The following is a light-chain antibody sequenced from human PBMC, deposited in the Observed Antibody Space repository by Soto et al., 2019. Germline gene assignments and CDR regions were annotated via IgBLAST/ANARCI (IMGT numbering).Light chain of an antibody. CDR3: QQYNLWPQT. Sequence: EFVLTQSPGTLSLSPGERATLSCRASQTVRNNYLAWYQQKPGQAPRLLIYDASSRATGIPDRFSGGGSGTDFTLTISRLEPEDFAVYYCQQYNLWPQTFGQGTNVEIK. J-gene: IGKJ1*01. V-gene: IGKV3-20*01. CDR2: DAS. CDR1: QTVRNNY.